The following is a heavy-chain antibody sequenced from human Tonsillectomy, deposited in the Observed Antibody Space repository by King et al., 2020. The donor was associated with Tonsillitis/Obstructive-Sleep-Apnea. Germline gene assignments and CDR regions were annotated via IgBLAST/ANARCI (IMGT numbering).Heavy chain of an antibody. CDR2: IDYSGST. J-gene: IGHJ3*02. Sequence: VQLQESGPGLVKPSETLSLICTVSGGSISSFYWSWIRQPPGKGLEWIGYIDYSGSTKYNPSLKSRVIISVDTSKNQFSLKLSSVTAADTAVYYCAREGDDAFDIWGQGTMVTVSS. CDR1: GGSISSFY. V-gene: IGHV4-59*01. D-gene: IGHD3-16*01. CDR3: AREGDDAFDI.